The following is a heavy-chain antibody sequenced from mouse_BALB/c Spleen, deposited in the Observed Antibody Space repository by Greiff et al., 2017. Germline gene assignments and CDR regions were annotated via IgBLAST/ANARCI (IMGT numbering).Heavy chain of an antibody. CDR3: ARNGNYVGYWYFDV. J-gene: IGHJ1*01. CDR1: GFTFSSFG. D-gene: IGHD2-1*01. Sequence: DVQLVESGGGLVQPGGSRKLSCAASGFTFSSFGMHWVRQAPEKGLEWVAYISSGSSTIYYADTVKGRFTISRDNPKNTLFLQMTSLRSEDTAMYYCARNGNYVGYWYFDVWGAGTTVTVSS. V-gene: IGHV5-17*02. CDR2: ISSGSSTI.